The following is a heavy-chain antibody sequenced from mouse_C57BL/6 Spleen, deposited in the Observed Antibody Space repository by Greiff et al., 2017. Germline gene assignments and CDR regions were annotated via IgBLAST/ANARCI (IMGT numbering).Heavy chain of an antibody. CDR2: INYDGSST. D-gene: IGHD1-1*01. V-gene: IGHV5-16*01. J-gene: IGHJ4*01. CDR3: ARDRDYYGSPYAMDY. Sequence: VQLKESEGGLVQPGSSMKLSCTASGFTFSDYYMAWVRQVPEKGLEWVANINYDGSSTYYLYSLKGRFIISRDNAKNILYLQISSLKSEDTATYYCARDRDYYGSPYAMDYWGQGTSVTVSS. CDR1: GFTFSDYY.